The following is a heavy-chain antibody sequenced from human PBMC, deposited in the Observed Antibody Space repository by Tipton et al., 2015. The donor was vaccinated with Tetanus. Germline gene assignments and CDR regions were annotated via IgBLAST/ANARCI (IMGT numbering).Heavy chain of an antibody. J-gene: IGHJ4*02. CDR2: MNPNSGNT. D-gene: IGHD3-22*01. Sequence: QSGPEVKKPGASVKVSCKASGYTFTSYDINWVRQATGQGLEWMGWMNPNSGNTGYAQKFQGRVTMTRNTSISTAYMELSSLRSEDTAVYYCAGGPRPYYYDSSGYFAWGQGTLVTVSS. CDR3: AGGPRPYYYDSSGYFA. V-gene: IGHV1-8*01. CDR1: GYTFTSYD.